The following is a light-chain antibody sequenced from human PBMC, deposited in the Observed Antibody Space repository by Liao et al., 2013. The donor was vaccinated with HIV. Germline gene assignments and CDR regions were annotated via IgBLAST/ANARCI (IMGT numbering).Light chain of an antibody. Sequence: SYLLTQPSSVSVAPGTTATITCGGDNIGGRSVHWYQHKAGQAPHLVISYDSDRPSGIPERFSGSNSGNTATLTISRVEAGDEADYYCQVWDSSSDHWVFGGGTKLTVL. J-gene: IGLJ3*02. CDR3: QVWDSSSDHWV. CDR1: NIGGRS. CDR2: YDS. V-gene: IGLV3-21*01.